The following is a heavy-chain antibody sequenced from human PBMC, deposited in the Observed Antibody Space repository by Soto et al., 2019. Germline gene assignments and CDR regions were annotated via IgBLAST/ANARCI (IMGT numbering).Heavy chain of an antibody. CDR1: GFTFSSYA. Sequence: LRLSCSASGFTFSSYAMHWVRQAPGKGLEYVSAISSNGGSTYYADSVKGRFTISRDNSKNTLYLQMSSLRAEDTAVYYCVKDVRSGSYYGGYYYYGMDVWGQGTTVTVSS. CDR2: ISSNGGST. CDR3: VKDVRSGSYYGGYYYYGMDV. J-gene: IGHJ6*02. D-gene: IGHD1-26*01. V-gene: IGHV3-64D*06.